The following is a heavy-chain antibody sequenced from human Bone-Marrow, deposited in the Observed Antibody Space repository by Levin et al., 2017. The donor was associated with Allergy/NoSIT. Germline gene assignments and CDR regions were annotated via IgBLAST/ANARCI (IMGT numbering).Heavy chain of an antibody. V-gene: IGHV4-34*01. CDR1: GGSFSGYY. J-gene: IGHJ3*02. CDR3: ARQRVSGGRHDAFDI. Sequence: ASETLSLTCAVYGGSFSGYYWSWIRQPPGKGLEWIGEINHSGSTNYNPSLKSRVTISVDTSKNQFSLKLSSVTAADTAVYYCARQRVSGGRHDAFDIWGQGTMVTVSS. CDR2: INHSGST. D-gene: IGHD2-15*01.